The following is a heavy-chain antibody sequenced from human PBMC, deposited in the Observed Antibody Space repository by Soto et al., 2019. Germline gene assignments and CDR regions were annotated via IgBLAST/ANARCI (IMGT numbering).Heavy chain of an antibody. Sequence: PSETLSLTCAVSGGSINSSGWWSWVRQPPGKGLGWIGEIYHSGSTIYDPSLKSRVTISVDKSKNQFSLKLTSVTAADTAVYYCARVYRGLRGLYYFDYWGQGTLVTVSS. CDR2: IYHSGST. D-gene: IGHD3-10*01. J-gene: IGHJ4*02. CDR1: GGSINSSGW. V-gene: IGHV4-4*02. CDR3: ARVYRGLRGLYYFDY.